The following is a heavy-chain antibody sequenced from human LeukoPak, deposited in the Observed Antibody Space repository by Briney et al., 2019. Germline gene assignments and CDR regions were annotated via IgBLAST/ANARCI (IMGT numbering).Heavy chain of an antibody. CDR1: GYTFTGYY. CDR2: INPNIGVT. CDR3: ARDRTKYCRSTSCPLDY. D-gene: IGHD2-2*01. Sequence: ASVKVSCKASGYTFTGYYMHWVRQAPGQGLEWMGWINPNIGVTNYAREFQGRVTMTRDTSISTAYVELSRLRSDDTAVYYCARDRTKYCRSTSCPLDYWGQGTLVTVSS. V-gene: IGHV1-2*02. J-gene: IGHJ4*02.